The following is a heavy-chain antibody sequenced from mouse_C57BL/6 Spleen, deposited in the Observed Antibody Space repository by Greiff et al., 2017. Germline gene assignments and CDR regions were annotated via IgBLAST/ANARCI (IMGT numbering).Heavy chain of an antibody. CDR3: TTEGNGDFYYAMDY. V-gene: IGHV14-4*01. D-gene: IGHD4-1*01. CDR2: IDPENGDT. CDR1: GFNIKDDY. Sequence: VQLQQSGAELVRPGASVKLSCTASGFNIKDDYMHWVKQRPEQGLEWIGWIDPENGDTEYASKFQGKATITADTSSNTAYLQLSSLTSEDTAVYYCTTEGNGDFYYAMDYWGQGTSVTVSS. J-gene: IGHJ4*01.